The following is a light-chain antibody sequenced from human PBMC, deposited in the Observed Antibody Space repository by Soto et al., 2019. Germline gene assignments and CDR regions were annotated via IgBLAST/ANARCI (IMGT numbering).Light chain of an antibody. V-gene: IGKV3-15*01. CDR3: QQYNDWPGT. CDR2: GAS. CDR1: QSVSSN. Sequence: EVVMTQSPATLSVSPGERATLSCRASQSVSSNLAWYQQKPGQAPRLLIYGASTRATGIPARFSGSGSGTEFTLTISSLQSEDFPVYYCQQYNDWPGTFGQGTTV. J-gene: IGKJ1*01.